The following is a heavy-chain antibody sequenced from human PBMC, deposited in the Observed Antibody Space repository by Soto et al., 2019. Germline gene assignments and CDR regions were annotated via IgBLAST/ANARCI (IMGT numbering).Heavy chain of an antibody. J-gene: IGHJ6*01. CDR3: GRHDRLINKISSTTYYCAMAF. Sequence: ESLKISCKGSGYSFTSYWIGWVRQMPGKGLEWMGIIYPGDSDTRYSPSFQGQVTIPADKSISTAYLQWSSLKASDTAMYYCGRHDRLINKISSTTYYCAMAFWGQWTTLSVS. CDR1: GYSFTSYW. V-gene: IGHV5-51*01. CDR2: IYPGDSDT. D-gene: IGHD3-10*01.